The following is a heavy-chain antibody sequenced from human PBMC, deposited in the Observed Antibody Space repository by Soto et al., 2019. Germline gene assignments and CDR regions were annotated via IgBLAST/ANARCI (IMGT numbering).Heavy chain of an antibody. J-gene: IGHJ6*02. V-gene: IGHV1-2*04. D-gene: IGHD2-2*01. Sequence: ASVKVSCKASGYTFTGYYMHWVRQAPGQGLEWMGWINPNSGGTNYAQKFQGWVTMTRDTSISTAYMELSRLRSDDTAVYYCARGFLGDIVLVPAAVYGMDVWGQGTTVTVSS. CDR3: ARGFLGDIVLVPAAVYGMDV. CDR1: GYTFTGYY. CDR2: INPNSGGT.